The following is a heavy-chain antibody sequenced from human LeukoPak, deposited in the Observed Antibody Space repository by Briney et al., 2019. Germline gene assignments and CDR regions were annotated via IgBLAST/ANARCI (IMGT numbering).Heavy chain of an antibody. CDR3: ARAPVTVKDSFDI. CDR2: IFTSGST. Sequence: SETLSLTCAVSGGSINNYYWSWIRQPAGKGLEWIRRIFTSGSTNYNASLKSRVTMSVDTSKNQFSLKLRSMTAADTAVYYCARAPVTVKDSFDIWGQGTMVTVSS. CDR1: GGSINNYY. V-gene: IGHV4-4*07. J-gene: IGHJ3*02. D-gene: IGHD4-11*01.